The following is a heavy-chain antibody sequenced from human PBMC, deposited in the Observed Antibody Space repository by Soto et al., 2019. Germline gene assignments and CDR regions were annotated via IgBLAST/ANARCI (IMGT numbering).Heavy chain of an antibody. Sequence: TLSLTCSVSGDSISGCDYFWGWVRQPQGKGLAWIGSVCSSGTTYYNPSLKSRVTISVDTSNNQFSLSLTSVTAADTAVYFCGRHLRETRTYAQPLDNWGQGILVTVSS. CDR3: GRHLRETRTYAQPLDN. V-gene: IGHV4-39*01. D-gene: IGHD5-12*01. CDR2: VCSSGTT. J-gene: IGHJ4*02. CDR1: GDSISGCDYF.